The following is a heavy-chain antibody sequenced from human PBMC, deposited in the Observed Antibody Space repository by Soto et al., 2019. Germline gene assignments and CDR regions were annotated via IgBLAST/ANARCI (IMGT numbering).Heavy chain of an antibody. J-gene: IGHJ3*01. V-gene: IGHV4-31*03. CDR2: IYDSETT. CDR3: ARENFGVIIHDAFDL. D-gene: IGHD2-8*01. CDR1: GDSVSSGGYY. Sequence: QVQLQESGPGLVMPSQTLSLTCTVSGDSVSSGGYYWNWIRQHPWRGLEWLAYIYDSETTYYNPSLESRPSLSVDASKNQFSLKVTSVTPADTAVYYCARENFGVIIHDAFDLWGQGTMVTVSS.